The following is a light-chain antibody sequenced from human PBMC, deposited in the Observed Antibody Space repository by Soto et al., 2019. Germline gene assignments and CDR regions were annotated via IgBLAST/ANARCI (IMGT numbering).Light chain of an antibody. CDR1: SSSIGSNY. J-gene: IGLJ3*02. Sequence: QSVLTQPPSASGTPGQRVTISCSESSSSIGSNYIYWYQQLPGTAPKLLIYRDSQRPSGVPDRFSGSKSGTSASLAISGLRVGGWGDYYWAAWDDSPRCLVFGGGTKVTVL. V-gene: IGLV1-47*01. CDR3: AAWDDSPRCLV. CDR2: RDS.